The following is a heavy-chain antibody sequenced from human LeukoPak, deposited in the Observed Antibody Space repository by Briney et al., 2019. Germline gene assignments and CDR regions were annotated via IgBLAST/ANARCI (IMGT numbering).Heavy chain of an antibody. CDR2: ISWNSGSI. Sequence: PGRSLRLSCAASGFTFDDYAMHWVRQAPGKGLEWVSGISWNSGSIGYADSVKGRFTISRDNAKNSLYLQMNSLRAEDTALYYCAKERSGYPFNYWGQGTLVTVSS. D-gene: IGHD3-3*01. V-gene: IGHV3-9*01. CDR1: GFTFDDYA. J-gene: IGHJ4*02. CDR3: AKERSGYPFNY.